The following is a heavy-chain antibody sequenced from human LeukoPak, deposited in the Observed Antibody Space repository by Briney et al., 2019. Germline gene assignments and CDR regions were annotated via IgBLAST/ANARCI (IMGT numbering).Heavy chain of an antibody. J-gene: IGHJ4*02. V-gene: IGHV3-30*18. D-gene: IGHD5-24*01. Sequence: GGSLRLSCAASGFTFSSYGMHWVRQAPGKGLEWVAVISYDGSNKYYADSVKGRFTISRDNSKNTLYLQMNSLRAEDTAVYYCAKALPGEMARIYYWGQGTLVTVSS. CDR1: GFTFSSYG. CDR3: AKALPGEMARIYY. CDR2: ISYDGSNK.